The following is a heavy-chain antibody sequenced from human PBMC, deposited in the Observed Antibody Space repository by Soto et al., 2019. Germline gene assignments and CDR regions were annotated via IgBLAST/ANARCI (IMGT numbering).Heavy chain of an antibody. V-gene: IGHV2-5*01. D-gene: IGHD3-10*01. CDR3: AHYLSGYYYVSGSSCAFDI. CDR1: GFSLSSRGVG. Sequence: QITLKESGPTLVKPTQTLTLTCTFSGFSLSSRGVGVGWVRQPPGKALEWLALIMWNDDNHYSPSLKSRLTITKDTSKNQVVLTMTNMDPVDTATFYCAHYLSGYYYVSGSSCAFDIWGQGTMVTVSS. CDR2: IMWNDDN. J-gene: IGHJ3*02.